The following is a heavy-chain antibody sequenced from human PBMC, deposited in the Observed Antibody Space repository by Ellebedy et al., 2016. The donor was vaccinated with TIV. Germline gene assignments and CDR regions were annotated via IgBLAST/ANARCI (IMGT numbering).Heavy chain of an antibody. V-gene: IGHV1-46*01. CDR1: GYTFTSYY. Sequence: AASVQVSCKASGYTFTSYYIHWVRQPPGQGLEWVGIINPNGGSTSYARRFQGRVTVTRDTSTSTVYMDLSSLRSDDTAMYYCERVYCSSGRCYSDGLDYWGQGTLVTVSS. CDR2: INPNGGST. CDR3: ERVYCSSGRCYSDGLDY. D-gene: IGHD2-15*01. J-gene: IGHJ4*02.